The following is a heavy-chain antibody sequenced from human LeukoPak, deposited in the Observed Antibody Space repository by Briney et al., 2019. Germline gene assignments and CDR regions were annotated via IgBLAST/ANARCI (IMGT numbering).Heavy chain of an antibody. CDR1: GFTFSSYA. Sequence: SGGSLRLSCAASGFTFSSYAMSWVRQAPGKGLEWVSGISGSGDNTYYADSVKGRFTISRDNSKNTLYVQVNSLGTEDTAAYYCAKGSYYDSSGSFYFDYWGQGTLVTV. CDR2: ISGSGDNT. D-gene: IGHD3-22*01. J-gene: IGHJ4*02. V-gene: IGHV3-23*01. CDR3: AKGSYYDSSGSFYFDY.